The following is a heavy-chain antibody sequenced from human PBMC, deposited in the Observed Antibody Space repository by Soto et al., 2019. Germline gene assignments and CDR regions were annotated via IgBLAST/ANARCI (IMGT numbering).Heavy chain of an antibody. CDR2: IDPGDSNT. CDR3: ARQGGYYYYGMDV. V-gene: IGHV5-10-1*03. Sequence: EVQLVQSGAEVKKPGESLTISCKTSGYSFNTYWISWVRQVPGKGLEWMGRIDPGDSNTNYSPSFQGHVTLSVDKSIGTAYLQWSSLKASDTATYYCARQGGYYYYGMDVWGHGTAVTVSS. D-gene: IGHD2-15*01. CDR1: GYSFNTYW. J-gene: IGHJ6*02.